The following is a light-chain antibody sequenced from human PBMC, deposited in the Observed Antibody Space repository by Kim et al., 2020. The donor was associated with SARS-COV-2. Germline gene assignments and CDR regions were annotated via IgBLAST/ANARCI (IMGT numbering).Light chain of an antibody. CDR1: SLRSYY. V-gene: IGLV3-19*01. J-gene: IGLJ3*02. CDR2: GKN. CDR3: NSRDTSGNHWV. Sequence: SSELTQDPAVSVALGQTVRITCQGDSLRSYYAGWYQQKPGQAPVLVIYGKNNRPSGIPDRFSGSSSGNTASLTITGARAEDEADYYCNSRDTSGNHWVFG.